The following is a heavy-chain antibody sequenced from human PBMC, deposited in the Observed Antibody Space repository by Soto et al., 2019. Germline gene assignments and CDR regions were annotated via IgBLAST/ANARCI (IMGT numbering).Heavy chain of an antibody. CDR2: ISSSSSTI. CDR1: GFTFSSYS. V-gene: IGHV3-48*02. CDR3: ATGVYYDFWSGYRSPEYYGMDV. Sequence: GGSLRLSCAASGFTFSSYSMNWVRQAPGKGLEWVSYISSSSSTIYYADSVKGRFTISRDNAMNSLYLQMNSLRDEDTAVYYCATGVYYDFWSGYRSPEYYGMDVWGQGTTVTVSS. J-gene: IGHJ6*02. D-gene: IGHD3-3*01.